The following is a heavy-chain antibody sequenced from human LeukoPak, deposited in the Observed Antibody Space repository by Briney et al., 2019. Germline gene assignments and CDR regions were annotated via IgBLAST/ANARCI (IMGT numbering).Heavy chain of an antibody. D-gene: IGHD6-25*01. CDR1: GFSFSDYD. CDR2: ISGRSSHI. V-gene: IGHV3-21*01. J-gene: IGHJ5*01. Sequence: GGSLRLSCTASGFSFSDYDMNWVRQAPGKGLEWVSAISGRSSHIYYRDSVKGRFSSSRDNAENSLYLQMDSLRAEDTALYYCARAFPTLRVSAAGDSWGQGTLVTVSS. CDR3: ARAFPTLRVSAAGDS.